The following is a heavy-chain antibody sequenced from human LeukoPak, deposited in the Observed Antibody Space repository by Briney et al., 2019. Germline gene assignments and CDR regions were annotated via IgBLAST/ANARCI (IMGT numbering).Heavy chain of an antibody. D-gene: IGHD6-6*01. CDR1: GGSISSYY. V-gene: IGHV4-59*01. CDR2: IYYSGST. Sequence: SETLSLTCTVSGGSISSYYWSWIRQPPGKGLEWIGNIYYSGSTNYNPSLNTRVTISVDTSKNQFSLNLRSVTAADTAVFYCARVHRLVPGPFHIWGQGTLVIVSS. J-gene: IGHJ3*02. CDR3: ARVHRLVPGPFHI.